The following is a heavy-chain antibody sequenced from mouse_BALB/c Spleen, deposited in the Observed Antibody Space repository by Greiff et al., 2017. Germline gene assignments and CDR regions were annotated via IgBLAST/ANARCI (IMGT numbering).Heavy chain of an antibody. V-gene: IGHV1-18*01. CDR2: INPNNGGT. Sequence: EVQLQESGPELVKPGASVKIPCKASGYTFTDYNMDWVKQSHGKSLEWIGDINPNNGGTIYNQKFKGKATLTVDKSSSTAYMELRSLTSEDTAVYYCARKRIYYPFAYWGQGTLVTVSA. CDR3: ARKRIYYPFAY. CDR1: GYTFTDYN. D-gene: IGHD1-1*01. J-gene: IGHJ3*01.